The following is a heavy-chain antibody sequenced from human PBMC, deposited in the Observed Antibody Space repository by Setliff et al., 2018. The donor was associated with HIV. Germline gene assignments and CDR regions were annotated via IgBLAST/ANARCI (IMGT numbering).Heavy chain of an antibody. J-gene: IGHJ4*02. CDR1: GFTFSSYA. D-gene: IGHD3-10*01. Sequence: GGSLRLSCASSGFTFSSYAMTWVRQAPGKGLECVAVISGSGGDTYYADSVKGRFVISREKSKSTLYLQMISLRAEDTAVYYCAKKTAAYTSGSWLHYWGQGTLVTV. CDR3: AKKTAAYTSGSWLHY. CDR2: ISGSGGDT. V-gene: IGHV3-23*01.